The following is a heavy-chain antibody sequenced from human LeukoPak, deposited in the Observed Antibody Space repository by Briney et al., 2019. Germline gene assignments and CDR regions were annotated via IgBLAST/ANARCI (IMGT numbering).Heavy chain of an antibody. CDR1: GFTFSSYW. V-gene: IGHV1-69*01. CDR2: IIPIFGTT. D-gene: IGHD3-22*01. Sequence: GGSLRLSCAASGFTFSSYWMSWVRQAPGQGLEWMGGIIPIFGTTNHAQKFQGRVTITADESTSTAYMELSSLRSEDTAVYYCAREWDSYDSSGYPVYWGQGTLVTVSS. J-gene: IGHJ1*01. CDR3: AREWDSYDSSGYPVY.